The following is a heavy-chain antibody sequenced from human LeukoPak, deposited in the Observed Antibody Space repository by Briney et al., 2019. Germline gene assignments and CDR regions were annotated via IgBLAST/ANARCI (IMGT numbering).Heavy chain of an antibody. CDR3: ARELYYDFWSGYYWPGNYYYYYMDV. Sequence: PSETLSLTCTVSGGSISSGRYYWSWIRQPAGKGLEWIGRINTSGSTNYNPSLKSRVTISVDTSKNQFSLKLSSVTAADTAVYYCARELYYDFWSGYYWPGNYYYYYMDVWGKGTTVTVSS. CDR2: INTSGST. J-gene: IGHJ6*03. D-gene: IGHD3-3*01. V-gene: IGHV4-61*02. CDR1: GGSISSGRYY.